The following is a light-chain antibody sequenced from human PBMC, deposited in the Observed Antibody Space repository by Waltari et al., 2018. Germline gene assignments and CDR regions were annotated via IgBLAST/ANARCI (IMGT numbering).Light chain of an antibody. CDR3: YSATDNIVL. Sequence: SYDLTQPSSVSVSPGQTARITCSGDLLAKKYTRWFQQKPGQAPVLVLYKDTVRPSGIPERFSGSSSGTTVTLTINGAQAEDEADYYCYSATDNIVLFGGGTKLTVL. CDR1: LLAKKY. J-gene: IGLJ2*01. V-gene: IGLV3-27*01. CDR2: KDT.